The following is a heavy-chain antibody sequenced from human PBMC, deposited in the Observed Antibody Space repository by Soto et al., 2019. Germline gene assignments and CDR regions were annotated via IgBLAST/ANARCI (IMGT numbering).Heavy chain of an antibody. Sequence: QVQLQASGPGLVKPSQTLSLICTFAGGSISTGDFSWSWSRQHPGKGLEWIGDMYHSGSPYYNPSLKSRLTISVDPSKSQCSLRLSSVTAADTAVYYCARTRGNVVGLNLADTYFEPWGQGTLVTVSS. J-gene: IGHJ5*02. V-gene: IGHV4-31*03. CDR2: MYHSGSP. CDR3: ARTRGNVVGLNLADTYFEP. D-gene: IGHD2-21*01. CDR1: GGSISTGDFS.